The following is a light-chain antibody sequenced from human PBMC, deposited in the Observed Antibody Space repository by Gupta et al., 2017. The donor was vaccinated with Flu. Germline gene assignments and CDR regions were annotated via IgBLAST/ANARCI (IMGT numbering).Light chain of an antibody. CDR2: WAS. J-gene: IGKJ1*01. V-gene: IGKV4-1*01. CDR3: QEYLSRQPWT. Sequence: DIVMTQSPDSLAVSLGETATISCKSSRTVLWSTDNKNYITWVQQKPGQPPRLLSYWASTRQSGVPSRFCGSGSGTDFTLTISNLQAEDVGVYYCQEYLSRQPWTFGQGTRVEIK. CDR1: RTVLWSTDNKNY.